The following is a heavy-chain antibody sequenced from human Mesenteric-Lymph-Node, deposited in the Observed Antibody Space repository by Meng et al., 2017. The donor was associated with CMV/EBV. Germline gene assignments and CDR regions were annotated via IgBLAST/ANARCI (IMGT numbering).Heavy chain of an antibody. V-gene: IGHV1-2*02. Sequence: ASVKVSCKASGYTFTGHFIHWVRHAPGQGLEWMGWINPHSGGTKYSQKFQGRVTMTRDTSISTAYMELSRLTSDDTAVYYCARACSSTTCRAPSPDDWGQGTLVTVSS. CDR3: ARACSSTTCRAPSPDD. CDR2: INPHSGGT. J-gene: IGHJ4*02. D-gene: IGHD2-2*01. CDR1: GYTFTGHF.